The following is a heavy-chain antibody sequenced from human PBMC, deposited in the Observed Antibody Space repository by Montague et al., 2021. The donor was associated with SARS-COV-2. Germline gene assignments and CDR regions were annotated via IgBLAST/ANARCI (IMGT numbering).Heavy chain of an antibody. Sequence: PALVKPTQTLTLTCTFSGFSLSTSGMCVSWVRQPPGKALEWLALIDRDDEYYNTSLKTRLAISKDTSKNQVVLTLTNMDPVDTPTYFCARGIGWRSRVIFDPGGQGTLVTVSS. CDR3: ARGIGWRSRVIFDP. V-gene: IGHV2-70*20. J-gene: IGHJ5*02. D-gene: IGHD1-26*01. CDR1: GFSLSTSGMC. CDR2: IDRDDE.